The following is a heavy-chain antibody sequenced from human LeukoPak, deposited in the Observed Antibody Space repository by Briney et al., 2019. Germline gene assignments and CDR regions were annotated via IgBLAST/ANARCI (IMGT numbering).Heavy chain of an antibody. J-gene: IGHJ3*01. D-gene: IGHD3-10*01. V-gene: IGHV3-23*01. CDR2: VSGSGGST. Sequence: GGSLRLSCAASGFTFSRYAMSWVRQAPGKGLEWVSAVSGSGGSTYYADSVKGLFTISRDNSKNTLYLQMNSLRAEDTAVYYSAKRMIRGVNHDAFDLWGQGTMVTVSS. CDR3: AKRMIRGVNHDAFDL. CDR1: GFTFSRYA.